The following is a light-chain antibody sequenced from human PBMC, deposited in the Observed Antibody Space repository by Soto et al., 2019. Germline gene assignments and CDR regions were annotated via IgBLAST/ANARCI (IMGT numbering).Light chain of an antibody. CDR2: DVT. J-gene: IGLJ3*02. Sequence: QSALTQPRSVSGSPGQSVTISCTGTSSDVGDYNYVSWYQQYPGKAPKLVIYDVTKRPSGALDRFSASKSCNTSSLTISGLQAADEADYYCCSFSGSYTFWVFGGGTKLTVL. CDR3: CSFSGSYTFWV. V-gene: IGLV2-11*01. CDR1: SSDVGDYNY.